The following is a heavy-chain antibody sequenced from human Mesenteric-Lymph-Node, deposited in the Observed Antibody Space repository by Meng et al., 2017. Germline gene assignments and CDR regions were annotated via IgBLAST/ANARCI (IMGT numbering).Heavy chain of an antibody. V-gene: IGHV1-3*01. CDR2: INSGNGNI. D-gene: IGHD1-26*01. CDR3: ARDGGFSVGATLYDY. CDR1: GYTFTSYA. Sequence: ASVKVSCKASGYTFTSYAMNWVRQAPGQGLEWMGWINSGNGNIRYSPKFQGRVTFTGDTSATTSYMAVTSLTSEDTAIYFCARDGGFSVGATLYDYWGQGTLVTVSS. J-gene: IGHJ4*02.